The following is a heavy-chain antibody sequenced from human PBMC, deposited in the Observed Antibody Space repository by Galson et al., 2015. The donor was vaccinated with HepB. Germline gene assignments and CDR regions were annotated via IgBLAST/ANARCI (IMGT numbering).Heavy chain of an antibody. Sequence: SVKVSCKASGYTFTSYYMHWVRQAPGQGLEWMGIINPSGGSTSYAQKFQGRVTMTRDTSTSTVYMELSSLRSEDTAVYYCARDGRSNTGYFDLWGRGTLVTVSS. D-gene: IGHD4/OR15-4a*01. CDR3: ARDGRSNTGYFDL. CDR2: INPSGGST. J-gene: IGHJ2*01. CDR1: GYTFTSYY. V-gene: IGHV1-46*01.